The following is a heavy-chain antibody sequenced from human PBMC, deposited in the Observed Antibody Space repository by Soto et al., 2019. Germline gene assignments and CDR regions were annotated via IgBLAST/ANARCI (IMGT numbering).Heavy chain of an antibody. V-gene: IGHV3-7*04. D-gene: IGHD1-7*01. CDR1: GFTFSRYW. CDR2: INQDGSKK. Sequence: EVQVVESGGGLVQPGGSLRLSCAASGFTFSRYWMTWVRQAPGKGLEWVANINQDGSKKYHVDSVKGRFTISRDNAKNSLYRQMNSLRDEDTAVYYCAMEELGGPDKWCQGTLVTVAS. J-gene: IGHJ4*02. CDR3: AMEELGGPDK.